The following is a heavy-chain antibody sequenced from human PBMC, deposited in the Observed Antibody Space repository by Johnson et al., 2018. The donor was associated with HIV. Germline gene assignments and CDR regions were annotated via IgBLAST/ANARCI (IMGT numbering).Heavy chain of an antibody. J-gene: IGHJ3*01. Sequence: EKLVESGGGLVQPGGSLRLSCAASGFAFRTHWMVWVRQVPGKGPVWVARIYNDGSRTSYADSVKGRFTISRDNAKNTVDLQMNSLRVEDTAVYDCAKVEGGGDTCAGFDPFNLWGQGTLVTVSS. CDR3: AKVEGGGDTCAGFDPFNL. CDR2: IYNDGSRT. CDR1: GFAFRTHW. V-gene: IGHV3-74*01. D-gene: IGHD2-21*01.